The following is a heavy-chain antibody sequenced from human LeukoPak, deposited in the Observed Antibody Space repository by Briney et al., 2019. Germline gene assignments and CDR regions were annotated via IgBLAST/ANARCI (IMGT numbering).Heavy chain of an antibody. CDR1: GYTFTGYY. J-gene: IGHJ4*02. V-gene: IGHV1-2*02. Sequence: GASVKVSCKASGYTFTGYYMQWVRQAPGQGLEWMGWINPNSGGKNYAQKFQGRVTMTRDTYISTAYMELSRLRSDDTAVYYCARTYYDSSGYRYWGQGTLVTVSS. CDR3: ARTYYDSSGYRY. D-gene: IGHD3-22*01. CDR2: INPNSGGK.